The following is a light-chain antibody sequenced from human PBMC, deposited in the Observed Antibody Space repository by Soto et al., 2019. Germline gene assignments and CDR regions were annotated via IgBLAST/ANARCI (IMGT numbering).Light chain of an antibody. J-gene: IGKJ2*01. CDR3: QQYNIYSYS. CDR2: DAS. CDR1: QSISSW. V-gene: IGKV1-5*01. Sequence: DIQMTQSPSTLSASVGDRVTITCRASQSISSWLAWYQQKPGKAPKLLIYDASSLESGVPSRFSGSGSGTEFTLTISSLQPDDFATYYCQQYNIYSYSFGQGTKLAIK.